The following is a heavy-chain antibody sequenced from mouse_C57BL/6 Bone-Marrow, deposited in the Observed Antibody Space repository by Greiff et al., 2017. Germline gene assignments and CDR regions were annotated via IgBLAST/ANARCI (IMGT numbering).Heavy chain of an antibody. CDR2: IDPSDSYT. CDR1: GYTFTSYW. CDR3: APYDYWYFDV. Sequence: QVQLQQPGAELVRPGTSVKLSCKASGYTFTSYWMHWVKQRPGQGLEWIGVIDPSDSYTNYNQKFKGKATLTVDTSSSTAYMQLSSLTSEDSAFYYCAPYDYWYFDVWGTGTTVTVSS. V-gene: IGHV1-59*01. D-gene: IGHD2-3*01. J-gene: IGHJ1*03.